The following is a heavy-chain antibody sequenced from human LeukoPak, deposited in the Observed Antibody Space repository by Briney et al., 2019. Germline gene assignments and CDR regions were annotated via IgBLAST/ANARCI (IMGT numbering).Heavy chain of an antibody. CDR1: GGSISSYY. J-gene: IGHJ4*02. CDR3: AKESVFGVVEDY. D-gene: IGHD3-3*01. V-gene: IGHV4-4*07. Sequence: PSETLSLTCTASGGSISSYYWSWIRQPAGKGLEWIGRIYTSGSTNYNPSLKSRVAMSVDTSKNQFSLKLSSVTAADTAVHYCAKESVFGVVEDYWGQGTLVTVSS. CDR2: IYTSGST.